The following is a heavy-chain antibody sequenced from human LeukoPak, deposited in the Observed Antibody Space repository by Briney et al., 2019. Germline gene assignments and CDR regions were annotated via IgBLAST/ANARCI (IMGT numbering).Heavy chain of an antibody. J-gene: IGHJ4*02. CDR3: AKGYYYDSSGYYLLSYIDY. CDR1: GFTFSSYG. CDR2: ISGSGGST. D-gene: IGHD3-22*01. Sequence: GGSLRLSCAASGFTFSSYGMSWVRQAPGKGLEWVSAISGSGGSTYYADSVKGRFTISRDNSKNTLYLQMNSLRAEDTAVYYCAKGYYYDSSGYYLLSYIDYWGQGTLVTVSS. V-gene: IGHV3-23*01.